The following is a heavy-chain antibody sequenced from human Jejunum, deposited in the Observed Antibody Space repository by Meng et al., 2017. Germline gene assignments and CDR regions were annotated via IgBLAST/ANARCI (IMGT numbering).Heavy chain of an antibody. J-gene: IGHJ1*01. CDR3: ARDFEALNGV. CDR1: GDSISSSYW. CDR2: IYHSGTT. D-gene: IGHD2-8*01. Sequence: QVQLQESGPGLVKPWGTLSLTCAVSGDSISSSYWWSWVRQSPGKGLEWIGEIYHSGTTNYNPSLKSRVTLSVDKSKNQFSLNLSSVTAADTAAYFCARDFEALNGVWGQGTLATVSS. V-gene: IGHV4-4*02.